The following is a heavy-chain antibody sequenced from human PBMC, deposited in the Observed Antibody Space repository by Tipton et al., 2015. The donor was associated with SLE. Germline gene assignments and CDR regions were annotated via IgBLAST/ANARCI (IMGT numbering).Heavy chain of an antibody. CDR3: ARDKATTGPYYFDY. CDR2: ISAYNGDT. CDR1: GYTFTSYG. Sequence: QLVQSGAEVKKPGASVKVSCKASGYTFTSYGISWVRQAPGQGLEWMGWISAYNGDTNYAQKLQDRVTMTTDTSTSTAYMELRSLRSDDTAVYYCARDKATTGPYYFDYWGQGTLVTVSS. D-gene: IGHD1-1*01. J-gene: IGHJ4*02. V-gene: IGHV1-18*01.